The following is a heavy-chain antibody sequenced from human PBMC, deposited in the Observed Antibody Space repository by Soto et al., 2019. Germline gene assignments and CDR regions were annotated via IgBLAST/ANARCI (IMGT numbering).Heavy chain of an antibody. CDR2: ISPYTGNT. V-gene: IGHV1-18*01. J-gene: IGHJ6*02. CDR3: VMVDNYVTPTPQDV. CDR1: GYIFVNYG. D-gene: IGHD3-16*01. Sequence: QVQLVQSGDEVKKPGASVKVSCKASGYIFVNYGIAWVRQAPGQGLEWMGWISPYTGNTHSASKVQGRLTMTTDTSTGTAYMDLGSLTSAATAVYYCVMVDNYVTPTPQDVWGQGTTVTVSS.